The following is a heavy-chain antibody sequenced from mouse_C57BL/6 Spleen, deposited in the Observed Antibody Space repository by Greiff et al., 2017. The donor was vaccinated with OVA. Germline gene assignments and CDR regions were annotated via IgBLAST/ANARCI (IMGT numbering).Heavy chain of an antibody. V-gene: IGHV1-26*01. J-gene: IGHJ3*01. CDR2: INPNNGGT. CDR1: GYTFTDYY. D-gene: IGHD2-4*01. Sequence: EGQLQQSGPELVKPGASVKISCKASGYTFTDYYMNWVKQSHGKSLEWIGDINPNNGGTSYNQKFKGKATLTVDKSSSTAYMELRSLTSEDSAVYYCATGIYDYVSWGQGTLVTVSA. CDR3: ATGIYDYVS.